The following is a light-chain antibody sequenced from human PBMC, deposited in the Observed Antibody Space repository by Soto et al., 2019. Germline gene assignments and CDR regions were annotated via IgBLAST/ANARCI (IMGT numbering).Light chain of an antibody. CDR2: DAF. V-gene: IGKV1-5*01. CDR1: QSLSGW. Sequence: DIQLTQTPSTLSASIGDRVTITRRASQSLSGWLAWYQHTPGKAPKLLISDAFRLESGVPSRFRGSGSGTEFSLTISSLQPGDSATFYCQQYASYPWTFGRGTKVDIK. J-gene: IGKJ1*01. CDR3: QQYASYPWT.